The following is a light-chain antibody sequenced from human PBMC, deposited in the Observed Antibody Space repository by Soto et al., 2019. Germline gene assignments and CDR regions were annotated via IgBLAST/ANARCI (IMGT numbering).Light chain of an antibody. CDR3: KSYAGSNTYV. CDR1: KNDIVVYDF. J-gene: IGLJ1*01. Sequence: QSAPTQPPSASGSPVQSVTISCTGTKNDIVVYDFVSWYQHHPGKAPRLIIYEVVQRPSGVPDRFSGSKSGNTASLTVSGLQAADEADYFCKSYAGSNTYVFGSGTKVTVL. V-gene: IGLV2-8*01. CDR2: EVV.